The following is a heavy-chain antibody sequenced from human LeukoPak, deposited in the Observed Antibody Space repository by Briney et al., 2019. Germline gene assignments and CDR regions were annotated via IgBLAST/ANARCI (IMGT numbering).Heavy chain of an antibody. CDR1: GFIFSNYA. Sequence: GRSPRLSCAASGFIFSNYAMHWVRQAPGKGLEWVALISSDGSKTYHADSVKGRFSISRDNSKNTLYLQLNSLRAEDTSVYYCARDSTYWYNSGSSGPHYFGYWGQGTLVTVSS. J-gene: IGHJ4*02. CDR3: ARDSTYWYNSGSSGPHYFGY. V-gene: IGHV3-30*01. CDR2: ISSDGSKT. D-gene: IGHD3-10*01.